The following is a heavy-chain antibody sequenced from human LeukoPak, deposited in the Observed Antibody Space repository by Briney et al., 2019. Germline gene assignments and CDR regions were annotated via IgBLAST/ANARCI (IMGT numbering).Heavy chain of an antibody. CDR3: ARGFCSTTNCLSQFDP. Sequence: GGSLRLSCEASGFTFHTYAMSWVRQAPGKGLEWVSVIYSSGNSYNADSVRGRFSISRDNSGNMVYLQMNSLRADDTAVYYCARGFCSTTNCLSQFDPWGQGTLVTVSS. CDR1: GFTFHTYA. V-gene: IGHV3-23*05. CDR2: IYSSGNS. D-gene: IGHD2-2*01. J-gene: IGHJ5*02.